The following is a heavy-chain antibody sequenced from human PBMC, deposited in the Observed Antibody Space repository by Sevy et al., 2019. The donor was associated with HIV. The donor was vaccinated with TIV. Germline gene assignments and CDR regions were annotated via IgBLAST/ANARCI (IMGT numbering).Heavy chain of an antibody. CDR3: ARLRRRAGVRGAFGI. Sequence: GESLKISCKGSGYSFTSYWIGWVRQMPGKGLEWMGIIYPGDSDTRYSPSFQGQVTISADKSISTAYLQWSSLKASDTAMYYCARLRRRAGVRGAFGIWGQGTMVSVSS. J-gene: IGHJ3*02. CDR2: IYPGDSDT. CDR1: GYSFTSYW. D-gene: IGHD1-26*01. V-gene: IGHV5-51*01.